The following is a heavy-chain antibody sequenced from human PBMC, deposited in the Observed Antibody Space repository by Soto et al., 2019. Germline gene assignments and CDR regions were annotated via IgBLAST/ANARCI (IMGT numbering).Heavy chain of an antibody. CDR2: MNPDSGNT. CDR3: ARGRFRRTWFDP. Sequence: QVQLVQSGAEVKKPGASVKVSCKASGYTFTNYDIHWVRQATGQGPEWMGWMNPDSGNTGQSKQFQGRVTMTRDTARSTAYMEMSSLRSEVTAVYYCARGRFRRTWFDPWGQGTLVTVSS. V-gene: IGHV1-8*01. J-gene: IGHJ5*02. CDR1: GYTFTNYD. D-gene: IGHD3-16*01.